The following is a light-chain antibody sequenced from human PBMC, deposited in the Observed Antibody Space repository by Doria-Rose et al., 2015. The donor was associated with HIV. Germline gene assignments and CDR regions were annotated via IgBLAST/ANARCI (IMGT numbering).Light chain of an antibody. CDR1: QSFSSTY. CDR3: HQYGTSWT. Sequence: TQSPGTLSLSPGERATLSCRASQSFSSTYLAWYRQKPGQAHSLLIYDGSTRATGIPDSFSASGSGTDFTLTINRLEPEDFALYYCHQYGTSWTFGQGTKVEI. CDR2: DGS. J-gene: IGKJ1*01. V-gene: IGKV3-20*01.